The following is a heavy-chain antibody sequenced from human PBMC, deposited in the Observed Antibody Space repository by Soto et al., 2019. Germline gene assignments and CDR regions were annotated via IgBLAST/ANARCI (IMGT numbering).Heavy chain of an antibody. Sequence: LRLSCAASGFTFSSYAMSWVRQAPGKGLEWVSAISGSGGSRYYADSVKGRCTISRDNSKNTLYRQMASLRAEDTAVYYCARVRVGIVEAPGGDYYYGMDVWGQGTTGTGSS. CDR2: ISGSGGSR. V-gene: IGHV3-23*01. J-gene: IGHJ6*02. CDR1: GFTFSSYA. CDR3: ARVRVGIVEAPGGDYYYGMDV. D-gene: IGHD1-26*01.